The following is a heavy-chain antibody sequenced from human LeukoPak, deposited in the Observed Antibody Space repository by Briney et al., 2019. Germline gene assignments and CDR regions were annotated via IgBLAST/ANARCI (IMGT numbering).Heavy chain of an antibody. CDR3: ARNYDYGDYGGSDY. V-gene: IGHV4-34*01. J-gene: IGHJ4*02. CDR1: GGSFSGYY. CDR2: INHSGST. D-gene: IGHD4-17*01. Sequence: SETLSLTCAVYGGSFSGYYWSWIRQPPGKGLEWIGEINHSGSTNYNPSLKSRVTISVDTSKNQFSLKLSSVTAADTAVYYCARNYDYGDYGGSDYWGQGTLVTVSS.